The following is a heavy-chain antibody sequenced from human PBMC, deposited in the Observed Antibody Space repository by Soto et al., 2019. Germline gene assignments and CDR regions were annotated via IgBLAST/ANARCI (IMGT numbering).Heavy chain of an antibody. CDR3: ARDNYYDSSGYENWFDP. J-gene: IGHJ5*02. CDR2: ISSSSSYT. CDR1: GFTFSDYY. V-gene: IGHV3-11*06. Sequence: QVQLVESGGGLVKPGGSLRLSCAASGFTFSDYYMSWIRQAPGKGLEWVSYISSSSSYTNYADSVKGRFTISRDNAKNSLYLQMNSLRAEDTAVYYCARDNYYDSSGYENWFDPWGQGTLFTVSS. D-gene: IGHD3-22*01.